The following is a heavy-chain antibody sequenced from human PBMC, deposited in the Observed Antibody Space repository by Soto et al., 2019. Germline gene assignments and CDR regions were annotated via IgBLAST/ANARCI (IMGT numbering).Heavy chain of an antibody. CDR1: GYTFTSYA. D-gene: IGHD4-17*01. J-gene: IGHJ4*02. CDR2: INAGNGNT. Sequence: QVQLVQSGAEVKKPGASVKVSCKASGYTFTSYAMHWVRQAPGQRLEWMGWINAGNGNTKYSQKFQGRVTITRDTSASTAYMELSSLISEDTAVYYCARTDYRFLRYFDYWGQGTLVTVSS. V-gene: IGHV1-3*01. CDR3: ARTDYRFLRYFDY.